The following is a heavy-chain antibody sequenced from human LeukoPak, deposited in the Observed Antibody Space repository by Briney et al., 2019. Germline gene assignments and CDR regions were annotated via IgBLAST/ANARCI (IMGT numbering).Heavy chain of an antibody. CDR1: NVSISSGSHY. J-gene: IGHJ4*02. CDR2: IYAGGRS. Sequence: SETLSLTCTVSNVSISSGSHYWNWIRQPAGKGLEWIGRIYAGGRSNYNPSLRSRVTISVDTSKNQFSLRLSSVTATDTGVYYCASDHSGWLGLGYWGQGTLVTVSS. V-gene: IGHV4-61*02. D-gene: IGHD6-19*01. CDR3: ASDHSGWLGLGY.